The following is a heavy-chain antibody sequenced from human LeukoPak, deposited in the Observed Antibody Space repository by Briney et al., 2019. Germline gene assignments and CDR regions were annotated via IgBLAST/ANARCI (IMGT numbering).Heavy chain of an antibody. V-gene: IGHV3-21*01. CDR1: GFTFSSHW. CDR2: ISSSSSYI. J-gene: IGHJ4*02. CDR3: AREGTLTYYYDSSGYYYRAPLDY. D-gene: IGHD3-22*01. Sequence: GGSLRLSRGASGFTFSSHWMNWVRQAPGKGLEWVSSISSSSSYIYYADSVKGRFTISRDNAKNSLYLQMNSLRAEDTAVYYCAREGTLTYYYDSSGYYYRAPLDYWGQGTLVTVSS.